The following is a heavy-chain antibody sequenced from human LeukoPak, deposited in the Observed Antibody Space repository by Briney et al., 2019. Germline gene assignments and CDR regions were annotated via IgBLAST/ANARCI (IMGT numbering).Heavy chain of an antibody. Sequence: SETLSLTCTVSGGSISSSSYYWGWIRQPPGKGLEWIGSIYYSGSTYYNPSLKSRVTISVDTSKNQFSLKLSSVTAADTAVYYCPGGLEQYYDFWSGYSRTAFDYWGQGTLVTVSS. D-gene: IGHD3-3*01. CDR3: PGGLEQYYDFWSGYSRTAFDY. V-gene: IGHV4-39*07. CDR1: GGSISSSSYY. CDR2: IYYSGST. J-gene: IGHJ4*02.